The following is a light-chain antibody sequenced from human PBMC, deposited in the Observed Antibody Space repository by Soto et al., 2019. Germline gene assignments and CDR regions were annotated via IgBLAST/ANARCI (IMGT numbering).Light chain of an antibody. CDR1: NSDVGLYNF. V-gene: IGLV2-8*01. J-gene: IGLJ2*01. CDR3: SSYGGRSSVL. CDR2: EVT. Sequence: QSALTQPPSASGSPGQSVTISCTGTNSDVGLYNFVSWYQHHTGNAPKLIIYEVTKRPSGVPDRFSGSKSGNTASLTVSGLRAEDEADYYCSSYGGRSSVLFGGGTKLTVL.